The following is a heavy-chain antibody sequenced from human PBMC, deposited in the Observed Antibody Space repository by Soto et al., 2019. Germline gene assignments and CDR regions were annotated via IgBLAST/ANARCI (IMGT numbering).Heavy chain of an antibody. V-gene: IGHV4-31*03. CDR2: IYYSGST. CDR1: GGSVSSADYY. D-gene: IGHD1-1*01. CDR3: ARDTSGKGYYYHGMDV. J-gene: IGHJ6*02. Sequence: QVQLQESGPGLVKPSQTLSLTCTVSGGSVSSADYYWSWIRQHPGKGLEWIGYIYYSGSTYYNPSLKSRVTISVDTSKNQFSLNLSSETAADTAEYYCARDTSGKGYYYHGMDVWGQGITVTVSS.